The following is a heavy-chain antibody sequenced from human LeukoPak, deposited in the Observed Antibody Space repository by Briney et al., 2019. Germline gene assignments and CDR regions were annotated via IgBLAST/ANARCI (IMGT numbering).Heavy chain of an antibody. CDR1: GGSISSSSYY. D-gene: IGHD6-19*01. J-gene: IGHJ4*02. Sequence: SETLSLTCTVSGGSISSSSYYWGWIRQPPGKGLEWIGNIFYSGSTYYNSSLKSRVTILVDTSKNQFSLKLSSVTAADTAVYYCARFDRQIAVAGLFDYWGQGTLVTVSS. V-gene: IGHV4-39*07. CDR2: IFYSGST. CDR3: ARFDRQIAVAGLFDY.